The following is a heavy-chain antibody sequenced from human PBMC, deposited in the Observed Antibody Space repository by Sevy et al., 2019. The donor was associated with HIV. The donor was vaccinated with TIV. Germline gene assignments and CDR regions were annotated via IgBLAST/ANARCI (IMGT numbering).Heavy chain of an antibody. D-gene: IGHD3-16*01. CDR3: AREGEGVALDY. CDR1: GGTFSSYA. V-gene: IGHV1-69*06. J-gene: IGHJ4*02. Sequence: ASVKVSCKASGGTFSSYAISWVRQAPGQGLEWMGGIIPIFGTANYGQKFQGRVTITADKSTSTAYMELSSLRSEDTAVYYCAREGEGVALDYWGQGTLVTVSS. CDR2: IIPIFGTA.